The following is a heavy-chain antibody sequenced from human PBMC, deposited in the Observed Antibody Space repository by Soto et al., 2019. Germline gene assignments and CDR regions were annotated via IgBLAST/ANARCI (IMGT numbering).Heavy chain of an antibody. J-gene: IGHJ4*02. CDR1: GGSISSGGYY. CDR2: IYYSGST. CDR3: ARGYGSSSWSYFDY. D-gene: IGHD6-13*01. Sequence: SETLSLTCTVSGGSISSGGYYWSWIRQHPGKGLEWIEYIYYSGSTYYNPSLKSRVTISVDTSKNQFSLKLSSVTAADTAVYYCARGYGSSSWSYFDYWGQGTLVTVSS. V-gene: IGHV4-31*03.